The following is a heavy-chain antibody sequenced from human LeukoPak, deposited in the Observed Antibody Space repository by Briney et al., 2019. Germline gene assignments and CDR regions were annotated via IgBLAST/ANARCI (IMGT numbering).Heavy chain of an antibody. CDR2: INPSGGST. Sequence: ASAKVSCKASGYTFTSYYMHWVRQAPGQGLEWMGIINPSGGSTSYAQKFQGRVTMTRDTSTSTVYMELSSLRSEDTAVYYCARDGGASTSCCRDAFDIWGQGTMVTVSS. CDR3: ARDGGASTSCCRDAFDI. CDR1: GYTFTSYY. V-gene: IGHV1-46*01. D-gene: IGHD2-2*01. J-gene: IGHJ3*02.